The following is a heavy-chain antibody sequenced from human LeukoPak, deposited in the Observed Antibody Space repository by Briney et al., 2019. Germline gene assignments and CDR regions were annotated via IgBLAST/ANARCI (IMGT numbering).Heavy chain of an antibody. V-gene: IGHV3-48*04. J-gene: IGHJ6*02. Sequence: PGGSLRLSCAASGFTFSDYAMNWVRQAPGKGLEWVSYIRRAGTALDYADSVKGRFTISRDNTKNSLYLQMTSLRGEDTAVYYCARDHSNIVGDEDGMDVWGQGTTVTVSS. CDR3: ARDHSNIVGDEDGMDV. CDR1: GFTFSDYA. CDR2: IRRAGTAL. D-gene: IGHD2-15*01.